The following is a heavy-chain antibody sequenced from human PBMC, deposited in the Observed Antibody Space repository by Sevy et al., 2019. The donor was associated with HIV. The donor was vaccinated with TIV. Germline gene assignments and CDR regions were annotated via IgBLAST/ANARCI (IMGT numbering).Heavy chain of an antibody. J-gene: IGHJ6*02. Sequence: GGSLRLSCAASRFTFSDYWITWVRQAPRKGLEWVANIKPDGSETSYVDSVKGRFTISRDNARNSLFLQMNSLRVEDTAVYYCARGHYGMDVWGQGATVTVSS. CDR3: ARGHYGMDV. V-gene: IGHV3-7*04. CDR2: IKPDGSET. CDR1: RFTFSDYW.